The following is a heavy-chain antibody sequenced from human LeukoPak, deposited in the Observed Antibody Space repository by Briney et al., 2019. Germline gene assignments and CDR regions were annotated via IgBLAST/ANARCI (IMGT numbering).Heavy chain of an antibody. V-gene: IGHV1-18*01. D-gene: IGHD6-19*01. Sequence: ASVKVSCKASGYTFTSYGISWVRQAPGQGLEWMGWISAYNGNTNYARKLQGRVTMTTDTSTSTAYMELRSLRSDDTAVYYCARGGPIAVAGLEDDYWGQGTLVTVSS. CDR3: ARGGPIAVAGLEDDY. CDR1: GYTFTSYG. J-gene: IGHJ4*02. CDR2: ISAYNGNT.